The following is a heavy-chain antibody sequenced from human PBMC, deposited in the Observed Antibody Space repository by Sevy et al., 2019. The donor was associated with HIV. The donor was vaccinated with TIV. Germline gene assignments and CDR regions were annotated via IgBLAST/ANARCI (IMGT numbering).Heavy chain of an antibody. D-gene: IGHD1-26*01. J-gene: IGHJ4*02. CDR1: GFSFGDYW. V-gene: IGHV3-7*01. CDR3: ARDALDNYYNY. CDR2: IMRDGSEK. Sequence: GGSLRLSCVASGFSFGDYWMTWVRQAPGKGLEWVANIMRDGSEKYYADSVKGRFSISRDNAKNSLYLQMNSLRAEDTAIYYCARDALDNYYNYWGQGTLVTVSS.